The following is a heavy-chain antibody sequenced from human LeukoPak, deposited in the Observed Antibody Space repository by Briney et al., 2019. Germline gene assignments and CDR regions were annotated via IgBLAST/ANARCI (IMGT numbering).Heavy chain of an antibody. CDR1: GGSFTGYY. V-gene: IGHV4-34*01. CDR3: ARGGSYYLYAFDV. Sequence: SETLSLTCAVFGGSFTGYYWSWIRQPPGKGLEWIGEINLSGSTNYNPSLKSRVTISVGTSKDQFSLKLSSVTAADTAIYYCARGGSYYLYAFDVWGQGTMVTVSS. D-gene: IGHD1-26*01. CDR2: INLSGST. J-gene: IGHJ3*01.